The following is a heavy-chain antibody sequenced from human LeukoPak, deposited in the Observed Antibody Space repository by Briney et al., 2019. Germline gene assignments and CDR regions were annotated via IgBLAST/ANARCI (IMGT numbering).Heavy chain of an antibody. V-gene: IGHV3-23*01. CDR1: GFTFSIYA. J-gene: IGHJ4*02. CDR3: AKVTGGDMITYGGLDY. D-gene: IGHD3-16*01. CDR2: ISGNGDIT. Sequence: GGSLRLSCAASGFTFSIYAMSWVRQAPGKGLEWVSAISGNGDITYYTDSVKGRFTISRGNSKNTLYLQMNSLRAEDTAVYYCAKVTGGDMITYGGLDYWGQGTLVTVSS.